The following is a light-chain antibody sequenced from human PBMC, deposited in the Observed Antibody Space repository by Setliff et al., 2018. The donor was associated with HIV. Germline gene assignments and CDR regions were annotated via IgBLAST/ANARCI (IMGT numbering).Light chain of an antibody. CDR1: QDISNY. CDR2: DTS. Sequence: DIQMTQSPSSLSASVGDRVTITCQASQDISNYINWYQQKPGKAPKLLIDDTSNLETGVPSRFSGSGSGTDFTFTISSLQPEDIATYYCQQYDNLPITVGGGTKVDIK. J-gene: IGKJ4*01. V-gene: IGKV1-33*01. CDR3: QQYDNLPIT.